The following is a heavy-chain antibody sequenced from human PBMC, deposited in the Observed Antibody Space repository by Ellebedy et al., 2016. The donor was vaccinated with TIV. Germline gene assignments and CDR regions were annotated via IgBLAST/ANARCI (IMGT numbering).Heavy chain of an antibody. J-gene: IGHJ4*02. CDR3: VTWGQSYGR. CDR2: MNPDGSVI. CDR1: SPTFSRSW. V-gene: IGHV3-74*01. Sequence: GESLKISCVDSSPTFSRSWMHWVRQAPGEGLVWVAGMNPDGSVISHADSVKGRFTISRDNAKNTLYLQMNSLRVDDTAVYYCVTWGQSYGRWGQGSLVTISS. D-gene: IGHD3-16*01.